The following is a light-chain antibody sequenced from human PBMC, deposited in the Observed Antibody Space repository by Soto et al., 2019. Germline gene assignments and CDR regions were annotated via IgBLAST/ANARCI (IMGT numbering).Light chain of an antibody. CDR3: ALYVGGGVSV. V-gene: IGLV8-61*01. CDR1: SDSVSTSYY. CDR2: STS. J-gene: IGLJ3*02. Sequence: QTVVTQEPSVSVSPGGTVTLTCGLSSDSVSTSYYPSWYQQTPGQAPRTLFHSTSTRSSGVPDRFSGSIVGNKAALTITGAEADDESDYYCALYVGGGVSVFGGGTKVTVL.